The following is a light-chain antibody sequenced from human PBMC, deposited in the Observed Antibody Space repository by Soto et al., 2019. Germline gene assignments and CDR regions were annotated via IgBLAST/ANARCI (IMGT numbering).Light chain of an antibody. V-gene: IGKV3-20*01. Sequence: EIVLTQSPGTLSLSPGERATLSCRASQSVSSSYLAWYQQNPGQAPRLLIYGASSRATGIPDRFNGSGSGTDFTLTISRLEPEDFAVYYCQQYGSSPPYTFGQGTKLEI. CDR3: QQYGSSPPYT. CDR1: QSVSSSY. CDR2: GAS. J-gene: IGKJ2*01.